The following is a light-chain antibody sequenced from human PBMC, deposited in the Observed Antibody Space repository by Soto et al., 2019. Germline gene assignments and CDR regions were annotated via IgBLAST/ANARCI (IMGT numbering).Light chain of an antibody. CDR1: QSISTY. CDR3: QQSYSIPYT. J-gene: IGKJ2*01. V-gene: IGKV1-39*01. CDR2: AAS. Sequence: DIQMTQSPSSLSASVGDRVTITCRASQSISTYLNWYQQKPGKAPTLLIYAASSLQSGVSSRFSGSGSGTDFALTISSLQPEDFATYYCQQSYSIPYTFGQGTKLEIK.